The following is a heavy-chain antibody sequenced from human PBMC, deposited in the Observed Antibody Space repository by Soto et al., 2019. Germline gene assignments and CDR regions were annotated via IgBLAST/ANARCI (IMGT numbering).Heavy chain of an antibody. D-gene: IGHD3-10*01. J-gene: IGHJ5*02. Sequence: QLQLQESCSGLVKPSQTLSLTCAVSGGCISSGGYSWSWIRQPPGKGLEWIGYIYHSGSTYFNPSLKSRVTISVDRSKNQFSLKLSSVTAADTAVYYCARVPGPWGQGTLVTVSS. CDR1: GGCISSGGYS. CDR3: ARVPGP. V-gene: IGHV4-30-2*01. CDR2: IYHSGST.